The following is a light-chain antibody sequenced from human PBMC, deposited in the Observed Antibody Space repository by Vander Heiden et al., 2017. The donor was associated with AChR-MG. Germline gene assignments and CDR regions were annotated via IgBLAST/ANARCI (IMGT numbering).Light chain of an antibody. V-gene: IGKV3-11*01. J-gene: IGKJ1*01. Sequence: EIVLTQSPATLSLSPGERATLSCRASQSVSSYLAWYQQKPGQAPRLLIYDASNRATGIPARFSGSGYGTDFTLTIRSREPEDFAVYYCQQPSNWPPWTFGQRTKVEIK. CDR1: QSVSSY. CDR2: DAS. CDR3: QQPSNWPPWT.